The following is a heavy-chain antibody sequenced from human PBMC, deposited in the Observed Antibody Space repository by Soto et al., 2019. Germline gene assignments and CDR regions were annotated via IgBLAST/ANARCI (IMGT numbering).Heavy chain of an antibody. CDR1: GGSISSSNW. Sequence: LSLTCAVSGGSISSSNWWSWVRQPPGKGLEWIGEIYHSGSTNYNPSLKSRVTISVDKSKNQFSLKLSSVTAADTAVYYCARGQQLGAVPYYYYYYGMDVWGQGTTVTVSS. CDR3: ARGQQLGAVPYYYYYYGMDV. J-gene: IGHJ6*02. CDR2: IYHSGST. V-gene: IGHV4-4*02. D-gene: IGHD6-13*01.